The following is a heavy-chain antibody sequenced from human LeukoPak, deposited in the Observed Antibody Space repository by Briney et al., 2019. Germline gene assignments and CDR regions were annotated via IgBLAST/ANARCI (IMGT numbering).Heavy chain of an antibody. J-gene: IGHJ3*02. Sequence: GASVKVSCKASGYTFTSYGISWVRQAPGQGLEWMGWISAYNGNTNSAQKLQGRVTMTTDTSTSTAYMELRSLRSDDTAVYYCASGGILTGYYNVGAFDTWGQGTMVTVSS. CDR1: GYTFTSYG. D-gene: IGHD3-9*01. CDR3: ASGGILTGYYNVGAFDT. CDR2: ISAYNGNT. V-gene: IGHV1-18*01.